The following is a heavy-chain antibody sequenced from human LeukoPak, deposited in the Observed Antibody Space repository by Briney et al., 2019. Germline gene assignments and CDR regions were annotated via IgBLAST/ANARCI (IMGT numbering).Heavy chain of an antibody. D-gene: IGHD6-13*01. CDR2: INPNSGGT. Sequence: ASVTVSCKASGYTFTDYYMHWVRQAPGQGLEWMGWINPNSGGTNYAQKFLGRVTMTTDTSISTAYMEVRRLRSDDTAVYYCARVRIGQQLDKYYYYAMDVWGQGTTVTVSS. CDR3: ARVRIGQQLDKYYYYAMDV. CDR1: GYTFTDYY. J-gene: IGHJ6*02. V-gene: IGHV1-2*02.